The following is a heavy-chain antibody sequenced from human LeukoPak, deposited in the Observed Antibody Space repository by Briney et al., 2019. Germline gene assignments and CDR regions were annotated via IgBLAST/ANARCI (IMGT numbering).Heavy chain of an antibody. J-gene: IGHJ4*02. D-gene: IGHD3-22*01. Sequence: GGSLRLSCAASGFTVSSNYMSWVRQAPGKGLEWVSVIYSGGSTYYADSVKGRFTISRDNSKNTLYLQMNSLRAEDTAVYYCASGTYYYDSSGYNYFDYWGQGTLVTVSS. CDR3: ASGTYYYDSSGYNYFDY. V-gene: IGHV3-66*01. CDR2: IYSGGST. CDR1: GFTVSSNY.